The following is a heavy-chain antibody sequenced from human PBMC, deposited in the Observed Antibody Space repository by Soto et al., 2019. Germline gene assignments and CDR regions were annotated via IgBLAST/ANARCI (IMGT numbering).Heavy chain of an antibody. J-gene: IGHJ4*02. D-gene: IGHD3-3*01. CDR3: ARAGERLRFLGWPLDY. CDR1: GFTFSSYA. V-gene: IGHV3-30-3*01. Sequence: PGGSLRLSCAASGFTFSSYAMHWVRQAPGKGLEWVAVISYDGSNKYYADSVKGRFTISRDNSKNTLYLQMNSLRVEDTAVYYSARAGERLRFLGWPLDYGGKGTLVPVSP. CDR2: ISYDGSNK.